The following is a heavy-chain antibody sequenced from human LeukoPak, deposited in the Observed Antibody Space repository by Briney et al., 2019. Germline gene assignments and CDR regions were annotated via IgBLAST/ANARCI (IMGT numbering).Heavy chain of an antibody. D-gene: IGHD3-16*01. Sequence: SETLSLTCTVSGGSISSYYWSWIRQPPGKGLEWIGYIYYSGSTNYNPSLKSRVTISVDTSKNQFSLKLSSVTAADTAVYCCARETKLGYYYYYMDVWGKGTTVTISS. J-gene: IGHJ6*03. V-gene: IGHV4-59*01. CDR2: IYYSGST. CDR1: GGSISSYY. CDR3: ARETKLGYYYYYMDV.